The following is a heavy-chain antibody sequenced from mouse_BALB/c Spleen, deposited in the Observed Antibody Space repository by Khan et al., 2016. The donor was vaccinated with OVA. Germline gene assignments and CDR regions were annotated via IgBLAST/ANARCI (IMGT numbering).Heavy chain of an antibody. CDR1: GYTFTDYY. J-gene: IGHJ3*01. CDR2: ISPGSGDT. D-gene: IGHD1-2*01. V-gene: IGHV1-77*01. Sequence: QVQLKQSGAELARPGASVKLSCTASGYTFTDYYINWVKQRTGQGLEWIGEISPGSGDTYYNERFMGKATLTADKSSSTAYMQLSSLTSEASAVYFCASRNYFGYTFAYWGQGTLVTVSA. CDR3: ASRNYFGYTFAY.